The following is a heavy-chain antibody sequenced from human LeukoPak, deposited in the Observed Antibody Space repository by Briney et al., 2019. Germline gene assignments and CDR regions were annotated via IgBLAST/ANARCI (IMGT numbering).Heavy chain of an antibody. J-gene: IGHJ3*02. CDR3: ARYSGPERWDAFDM. V-gene: IGHV3-7*01. D-gene: IGHD1-26*01. Sequence: GGPLRLSCALSGLTLRSYAMSWLRQAPGKGLERVANIKEGGREVHFVDSKKGRLIISSVNARIPLHLQLNDLSGDDTAVYYCARYSGPERWDAFDMWGQGTLVTVSS. CDR2: IKEGGREV. CDR1: GLTLRSYA.